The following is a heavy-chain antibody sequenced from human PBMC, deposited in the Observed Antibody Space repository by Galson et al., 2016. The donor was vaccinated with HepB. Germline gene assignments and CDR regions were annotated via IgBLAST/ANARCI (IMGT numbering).Heavy chain of an antibody. D-gene: IGHD5-18*01. V-gene: IGHV3-33*01. CDR3: ARDRDGYTFGPGMDV. CDR1: GFSLSRYG. J-gene: IGHJ6*02. Sequence: SLRLSCAASGFSLSRYGMHWVRQAPGKGLEWVAVIWYDGNNKYYADSAKGRFTISRDNSKNTLYLQMNSLRVEDTAVYYCARDRDGYTFGPGMDVWGQGTTVTVSS. CDR2: IWYDGNNK.